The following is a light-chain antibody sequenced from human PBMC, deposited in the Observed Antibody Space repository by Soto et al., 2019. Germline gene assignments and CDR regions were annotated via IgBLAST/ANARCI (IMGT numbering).Light chain of an antibody. CDR2: DAS. CDR1: QSISSY. J-gene: IGKJ3*01. Sequence: EIVLTQSPATLSLSPGEGATLSCRASQSISSYLAWYQQKPGQAPRLLIYDASKRATGIPARFSGSGSGTDFTRTISSLEPEDFAVYYCQQRSSFGPGTKVDIK. V-gene: IGKV3-11*01. CDR3: QQRSS.